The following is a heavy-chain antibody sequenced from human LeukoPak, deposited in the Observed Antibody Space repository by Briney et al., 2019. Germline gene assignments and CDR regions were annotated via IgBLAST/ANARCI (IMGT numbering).Heavy chain of an antibody. CDR2: ISSSGSTI. CDR3: TRDSGAERRYFDL. Sequence: PGGSLRLSCAASGFTFSDYYMSWIRQAPGKGLEWVSYISSSGSTIYYADSVKGRFTISRDNAKNTLHLQMNSLRAEDTAVYYFTRDSGAERRYFDLWGRGTLVTVSS. V-gene: IGHV3-11*04. J-gene: IGHJ2*01. CDR1: GFTFSDYY. D-gene: IGHD7-27*01.